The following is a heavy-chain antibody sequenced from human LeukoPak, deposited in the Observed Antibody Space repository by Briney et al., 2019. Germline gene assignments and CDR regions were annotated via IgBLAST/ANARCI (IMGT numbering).Heavy chain of an antibody. CDR1: GGSISSSSYS. D-gene: IGHD3-22*01. CDR2: IYYSGST. Sequence: ASETLSLTCTVSGGSISSSSYSWGWIRQPPGKGLEWIGSIYYSGSTYYNPSLKSRVTISVDTSKNQFSLKLSSVTAADTAVYYCARDRSTYYYDSSGGRWYFDLWGRGTLVTVSS. J-gene: IGHJ2*01. V-gene: IGHV4-39*02. CDR3: ARDRSTYYYDSSGGRWYFDL.